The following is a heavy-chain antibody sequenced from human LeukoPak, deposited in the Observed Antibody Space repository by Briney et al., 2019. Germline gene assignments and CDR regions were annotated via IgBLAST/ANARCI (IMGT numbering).Heavy chain of an antibody. D-gene: IGHD3-3*01. CDR1: GYTFTSYG. CDR3: ARSATYDFWSGYYRYYYYYMDV. J-gene: IGHJ6*03. V-gene: IGHV1-18*01. Sequence: GASVKVSCKASGYTFTSYGISWVRQAPGQGLEWMGWISAYNGNTNYAQKLQGRVTMTTDTSTSTAYMELRSLRSDDTAVYYCARSATYDFWSGYYRYYYYYMDVWGKGTTVTVSS. CDR2: ISAYNGNT.